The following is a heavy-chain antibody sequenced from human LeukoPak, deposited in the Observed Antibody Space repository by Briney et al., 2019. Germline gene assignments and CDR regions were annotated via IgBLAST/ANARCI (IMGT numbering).Heavy chain of an antibody. CDR1: GYNLTELS. Sequence: ASVKVSCKVSGYNLTELSMHWVRQAPGKGLEWMGGFDPEDGETIYAQKFQGRVTMTEDTSTDTAYMELSSLRSEDTAVYYCARTREGPIHRSYYGSGSYAFDIWGQGTMVTVSS. V-gene: IGHV1-24*01. CDR2: FDPEDGET. J-gene: IGHJ3*02. D-gene: IGHD3-10*01. CDR3: ARTREGPIHRSYYGSGSYAFDI.